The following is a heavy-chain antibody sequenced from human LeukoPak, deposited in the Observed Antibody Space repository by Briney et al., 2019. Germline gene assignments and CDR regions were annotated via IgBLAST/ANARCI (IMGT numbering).Heavy chain of an antibody. CDR2: IYYSGSA. J-gene: IGHJ3*02. CDR1: GGSISSYY. Sequence: SETLSLTCTVSGGSISSYYWSWIRQPPGKGLEWIGYIYYSGSANYNPSLKSRVTISVDTSKNQFSLKLSSVTAADTAVYYCARVRSSLYAFDIWGQGTMVTVSS. V-gene: IGHV4-59*12. D-gene: IGHD6-13*01. CDR3: ARVRSSLYAFDI.